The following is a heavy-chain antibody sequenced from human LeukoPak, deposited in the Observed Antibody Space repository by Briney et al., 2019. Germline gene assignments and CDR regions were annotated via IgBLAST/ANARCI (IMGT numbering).Heavy chain of an antibody. Sequence: ASVKVSYKASGYTFTSYDINWVRQATGQGLEWMGWMNPNSGNTGYAQKFQGRVTMTRNTSISTAYMELSSLRSEDTAVYYCARWGGHSSSWYRDYWGQGTLVTVSS. CDR1: GYTFTSYD. CDR3: ARWGGHSSSWYRDY. J-gene: IGHJ4*02. V-gene: IGHV1-8*01. D-gene: IGHD6-13*01. CDR2: MNPNSGNT.